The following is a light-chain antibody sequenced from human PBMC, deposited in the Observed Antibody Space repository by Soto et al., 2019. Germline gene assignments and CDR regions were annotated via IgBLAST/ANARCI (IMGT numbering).Light chain of an antibody. J-gene: IGLJ1*01. V-gene: IGLV2-14*01. Sequence: QSVLTQPASVSGSPGQSITISCTGTSSDVGFYNYVSWYQQHPGKGPKLIIYEVTNRPSGISNRFSGSKSGNTASLTISGLQAEDEADYYCSSYTSSIAYVFGTGTKVTVL. CDR1: SSDVGFYNY. CDR2: EVT. CDR3: SSYTSSIAYV.